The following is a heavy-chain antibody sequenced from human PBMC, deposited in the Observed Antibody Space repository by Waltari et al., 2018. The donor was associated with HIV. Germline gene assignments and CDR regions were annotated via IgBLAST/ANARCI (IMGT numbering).Heavy chain of an antibody. CDR3: ARVGEVATIGIHFDY. J-gene: IGHJ4*02. V-gene: IGHV1-2*02. CDR1: GNPFTGYY. CDR2: INPNSGGT. D-gene: IGHD5-12*01. Sequence: QVHLVQSGAEVTKPGATVTVSCKASGNPFTGYYMHWVRPAPGQGLEWMGWINPNSGGTNYAQKFQGRVTMTRDTSISTAYMELSRLRSDDTAVYYCARVGEVATIGIHFDYWGQGTLVTVSS.